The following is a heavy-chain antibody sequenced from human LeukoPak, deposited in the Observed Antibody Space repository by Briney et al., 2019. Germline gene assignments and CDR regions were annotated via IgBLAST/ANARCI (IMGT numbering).Heavy chain of an antibody. CDR3: ASGRNVWGSYRLNWFDP. D-gene: IGHD3-16*02. V-gene: IGHV1-2*04. CDR1: GYTFTGYY. Sequence: GASVKVSCKASGYTFTGYYMHWVRQAPGQGLEWMGWINPNSGGTNYAQKFQGWVTMTRDTSISTAYMELSRLRSDDTAVYYCASGRNVWGSYRLNWFDPWGQGTLVTVSS. CDR2: INPNSGGT. J-gene: IGHJ5*02.